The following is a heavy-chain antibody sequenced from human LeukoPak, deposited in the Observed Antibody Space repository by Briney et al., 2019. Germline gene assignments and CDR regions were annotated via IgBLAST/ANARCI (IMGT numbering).Heavy chain of an antibody. CDR3: ARVDRFPDIVVVPAAIGY. D-gene: IGHD2-2*02. CDR2: ISSSSSYI. J-gene: IGHJ4*02. CDR1: GFTFSSYS. Sequence: PGGSLRLSCAASGFTFSSYSMTWVRQAPGKGLEWVSSISSSSSYIYYADSVKGRFTISRDNAKNSLYLQMNSLRAEDTAVYYCARVDRFPDIVVVPAAIGYWGQGTLVTVSS. V-gene: IGHV3-21*01.